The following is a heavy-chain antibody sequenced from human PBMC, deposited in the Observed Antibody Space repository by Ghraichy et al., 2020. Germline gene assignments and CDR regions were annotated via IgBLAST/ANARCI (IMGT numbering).Heavy chain of an antibody. V-gene: IGHV4-39*01. D-gene: IGHD4-11*01. CDR1: GGSISSSSYY. J-gene: IGHJ4*02. CDR2: IYYSGST. CDR3: ARHGADYSNYYPVDY. Sequence: SETLSLTCTVSGGSISSSSYYWGWIRQPPGKGLEWIGSIYYSGSTYYNPSLTSRVTISVDTSKNQFSLKLSSVTAADTAVYYCARHGADYSNYYPVDYWGQGTLVTVSS.